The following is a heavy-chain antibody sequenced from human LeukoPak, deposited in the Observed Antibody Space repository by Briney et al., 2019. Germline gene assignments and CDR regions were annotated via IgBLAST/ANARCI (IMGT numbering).Heavy chain of an antibody. Sequence: ASVKVSCKASGGTFSSYAISWVRQAPGQGLEWMGRIIPILGIANYAQKFQGRVTITADKSTSTAYMELSSLRSEDTAVYYCAREAAAPSFVYWGQGTLVTVSS. V-gene: IGHV1-69*04. J-gene: IGHJ4*02. CDR3: AREAAAPSFVY. D-gene: IGHD6-13*01. CDR2: IIPILGIA. CDR1: GGTFSSYA.